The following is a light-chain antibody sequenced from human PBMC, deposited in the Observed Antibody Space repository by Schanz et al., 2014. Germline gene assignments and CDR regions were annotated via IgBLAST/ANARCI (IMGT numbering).Light chain of an antibody. CDR2: GAS. Sequence: EIVLTQSPGTLSLSPGERATLSCRASHSVSSYLAWYQQRPGQAPRLLIYGASSRATGIPDRFSGRGSGTDFTLTISRLEPEDFAVYYCQHYVVSALTFGGGTKVEIK. V-gene: IGKV3-20*01. CDR1: HSVSSY. CDR3: QHYVVSALT. J-gene: IGKJ4*01.